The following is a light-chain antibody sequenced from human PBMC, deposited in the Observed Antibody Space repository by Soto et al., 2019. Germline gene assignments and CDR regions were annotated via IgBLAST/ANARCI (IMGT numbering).Light chain of an antibody. CDR1: TGAVTSGHY. CDR3: LLSYSDYMR. J-gene: IGLJ2*01. Sequence: QAVVTQEPPLTVSPGGTVTLTCASSTGAVTSGHYPFWFQQKPGQAPRTLIYDTNAKHSWTPARFSGSLLGGKAALTLSGAQPEDEADYFCLLSYSDYMRFGGGTKLTVL. V-gene: IGLV7-46*01. CDR2: DTN.